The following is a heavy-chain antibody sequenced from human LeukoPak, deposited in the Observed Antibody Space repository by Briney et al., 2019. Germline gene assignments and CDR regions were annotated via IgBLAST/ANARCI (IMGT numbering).Heavy chain of an antibody. J-gene: IGHJ4*02. V-gene: IGHV3-7*01. Sequence: QSGGSLRLFCAASGLTFSTYWMSWVRQAPGRGLEWLANIKPDGSEKYYVESVKDRFTISRDNARNSLYLQMNSLRAEDTAVYYCAREYWGYDDDSGYPFDNWGQGTLVTVSS. CDR2: IKPDGSEK. CDR3: AREYWGYDDDSGYPFDN. D-gene: IGHD3-22*01. CDR1: GLTFSTYW.